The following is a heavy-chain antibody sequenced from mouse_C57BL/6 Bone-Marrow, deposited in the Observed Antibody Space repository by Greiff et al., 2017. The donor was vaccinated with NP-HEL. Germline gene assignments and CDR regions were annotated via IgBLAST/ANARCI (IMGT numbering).Heavy chain of an antibody. CDR3: ARAPPSYGSSTYFDV. V-gene: IGHV3-6*01. J-gene: IGHJ1*03. Sequence: EVQLVESGPGLVKPSQSLSLTCSVTGYSITSGYYWNWIRQFPGNKLEWMGYISYDGSNNYNPSLKNRISLTRDTSKNQFFLKLKSVTTEDTATYYCARAPPSYGSSTYFDVWGTGTTVTVSS. CDR1: GYSITSGYY. D-gene: IGHD1-1*01. CDR2: ISYDGSN.